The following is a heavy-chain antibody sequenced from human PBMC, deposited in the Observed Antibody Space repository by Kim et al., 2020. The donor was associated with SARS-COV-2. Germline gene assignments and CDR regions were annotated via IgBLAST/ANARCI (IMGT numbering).Heavy chain of an antibody. V-gene: IGHV3-7*01. Sequence: KEDGSAKYYVDSVKGRFFISRDNAKNVLYLQMNSLTGDDTAVYYCVRDFDFWGQGVLVTVSS. CDR3: VRDFDF. J-gene: IGHJ4*02. CDR2: KEDGSAK.